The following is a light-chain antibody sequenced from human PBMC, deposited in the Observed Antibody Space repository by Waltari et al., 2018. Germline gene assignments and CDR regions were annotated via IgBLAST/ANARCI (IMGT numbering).Light chain of an antibody. J-gene: IGLJ1*01. V-gene: IGLV2-14*01. CDR3: SSHTATVPHV. Sequence: QSALTQPASVSGSPGQSITISCTGTSNDVGGYGYVSWYQQYPGKAPKLIIYEVSSRPSGISTRFSGSKSGNTASLTISGLQAEDEADCYCSSHTATVPHVFGTGTRVTVV. CDR2: EVS. CDR1: SNDVGGYGY.